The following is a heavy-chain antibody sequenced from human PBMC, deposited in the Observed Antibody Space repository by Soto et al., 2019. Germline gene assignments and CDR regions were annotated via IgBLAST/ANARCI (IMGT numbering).Heavy chain of an antibody. CDR1: GFTFNAYA. J-gene: IGHJ4*02. Sequence: SLRLYCAASGFTFNAYAMHWVRQAPGKGLEWVAVISYDGSNKYYTDSVKGRFFISRDNSNNTLFLQMNGLRSEDTAVYYCARAPVRLEPLYYFQSWGQGTLVTVSS. V-gene: IGHV3-30-3*01. CDR3: ARAPVRLEPLYYFQS. D-gene: IGHD5-12*01. CDR2: ISYDGSNK.